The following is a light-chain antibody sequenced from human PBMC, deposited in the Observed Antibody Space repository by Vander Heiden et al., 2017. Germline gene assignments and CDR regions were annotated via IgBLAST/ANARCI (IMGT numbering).Light chain of an antibody. J-gene: IGKJ2*01. CDR2: DAA. Sequence: EIVFTQSPATLSLSPGSRATLSCMASQSVSSYLAWYQQKPGKAPRSLIYDAANRATGMPARFSGSGSGIDFTLTRSSREPEDFAGYYCQQRSNWTPYTFGQGTKLEIK. CDR1: QSVSSY. CDR3: QQRSNWTPYT. V-gene: IGKV3-11*01.